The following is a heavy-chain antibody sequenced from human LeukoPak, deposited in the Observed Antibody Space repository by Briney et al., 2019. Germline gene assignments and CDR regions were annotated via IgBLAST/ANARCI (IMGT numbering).Heavy chain of an antibody. CDR3: ARAKGYDFWSGYPYYYYYGMDV. CDR2: IYHSGST. CDR1: GYSITSSSW. Sequence: SETLSLTCAVSGYSITSSSWWGWIRQPPGKGLEWIGYIYHSGSTNYNPSLKSRVTISVDTSKNQFSLKLSSVTAADTAVYYCARAKGYDFWSGYPYYYYYGMDVWGQGTTVTVSS. D-gene: IGHD3-3*01. J-gene: IGHJ6*02. V-gene: IGHV4-28*03.